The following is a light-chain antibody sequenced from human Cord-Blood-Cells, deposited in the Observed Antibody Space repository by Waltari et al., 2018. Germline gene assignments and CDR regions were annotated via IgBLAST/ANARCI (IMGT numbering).Light chain of an antibody. CDR3: QQYSSTPWS. CDR1: QSVLYSSNNKNY. J-gene: IGKJ1*01. V-gene: IGKV4-1*01. CDR2: WAS. Sequence: DIVMTQSPDSLAVSLGERATINCKSSQSVLYSSNNKNYLAWYQQKPGQPPKLLIYWASTRECGVPVRFGGRGSGTDFTLTICSRQAEDVAVYYCQQYSSTPWSFAQGTKVEIK.